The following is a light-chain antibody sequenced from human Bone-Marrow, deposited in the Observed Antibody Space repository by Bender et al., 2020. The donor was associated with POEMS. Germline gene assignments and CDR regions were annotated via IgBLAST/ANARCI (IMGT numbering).Light chain of an antibody. J-gene: IGLJ3*02. Sequence: QSVLTQPPSASGTPGQRVTISCSGSSSKFGSYPVNWYQQLPGASPKLVIFIISQRPSGVPDRFSGSNSGTSASLAISGLLSDDEADFYCATWDDSVNGWVFGGGTKLTVL. V-gene: IGLV1-44*01. CDR1: SSKFGSYP. CDR3: ATWDDSVNGWV. CDR2: IIS.